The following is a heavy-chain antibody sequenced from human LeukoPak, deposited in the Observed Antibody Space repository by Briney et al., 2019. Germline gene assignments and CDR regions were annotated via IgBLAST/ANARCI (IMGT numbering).Heavy chain of an antibody. D-gene: IGHD3-22*01. Sequence: GGSLRLSCEASGFTFSRYWMHWVRQTPGKGLVWVSRIKSDGKTNYADSVKGRFTISRDNAKNTVSLQMDSLRAEDTGVYYCARAPSEVGGYYPEYFRHWGQGTLVTVSS. CDR3: ARAPSEVGGYYPEYFRH. CDR1: GFTFSRYW. J-gene: IGHJ1*01. V-gene: IGHV3-74*01. CDR2: IKSDGKT.